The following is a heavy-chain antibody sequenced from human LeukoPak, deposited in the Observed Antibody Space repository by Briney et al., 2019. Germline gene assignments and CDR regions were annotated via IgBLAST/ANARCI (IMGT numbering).Heavy chain of an antibody. CDR3: TGGAEVGIGAFDI. D-gene: IGHD6-13*01. CDR2: ISGSGGGT. V-gene: IGHV3-23*01. Sequence: GGSLRLSCAASGFTFSSYAMSWVRQAPGKGLEWVSTISGSGGGTYYADSVKGRFTISRDNSKNTLYLQMNSLKTEDMAVYYCTGGAEVGIGAFDIWGQGTLVTVSS. J-gene: IGHJ3*02. CDR1: GFTFSSYA.